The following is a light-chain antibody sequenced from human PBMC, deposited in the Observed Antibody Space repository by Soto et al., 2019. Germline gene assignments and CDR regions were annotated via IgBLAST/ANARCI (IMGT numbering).Light chain of an antibody. CDR3: QHYGTSPYT. V-gene: IGKV3-20*01. CDR1: QSVGSNY. CDR2: AAS. J-gene: IGKJ2*01. Sequence: IVLTQSPGTLSLSPGERATLSCRASQSVGSNYLAWYQQKPGQAPRLLIYAASSRATGIPDRFSGSGSGTDFTLTIRRLEPEDFAVYYCQHYGTSPYTFGQGTKLEIK.